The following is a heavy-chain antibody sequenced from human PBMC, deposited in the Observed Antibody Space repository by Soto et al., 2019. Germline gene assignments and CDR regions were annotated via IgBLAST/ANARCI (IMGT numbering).Heavy chain of an antibody. D-gene: IGHD2-2*02. V-gene: IGHV5-51*01. J-gene: IGHJ4*02. Sequence: GESLKISCKGSGYSFTSYWIGWVRQKPGQGLEWMGIIYPGDSNTRYSPSFQGQVTISADKSITTAYLQWSSLKASDPAMDYFATQGYCSSTSCYTVDSWGQGTLFTVAS. CDR3: ATQGYCSSTSCYTVDS. CDR2: IYPGDSNT. CDR1: GYSFTSYW.